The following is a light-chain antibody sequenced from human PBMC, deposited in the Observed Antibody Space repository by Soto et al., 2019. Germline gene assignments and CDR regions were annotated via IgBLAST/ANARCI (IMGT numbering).Light chain of an antibody. CDR3: QQYGSSPRT. CDR1: QSVSSSY. V-gene: IGKV3-20*01. Sequence: ENVLTQSPGTLYLSPGERATLSCRASQSVSSSYLAWYQQKPGQAPRLLIYGASSRATGIPDRFSGSGSGTDFTLTISRLEPEDFAVYYCQQYGSSPRTFGQGTKVEI. CDR2: GAS. J-gene: IGKJ1*01.